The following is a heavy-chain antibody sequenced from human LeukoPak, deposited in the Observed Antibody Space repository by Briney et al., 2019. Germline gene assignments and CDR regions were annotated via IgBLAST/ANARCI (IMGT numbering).Heavy chain of an antibody. CDR3: ARASLSLGYGSTHMDV. Sequence: GASVKVSCKASGYTFTSYGISWVRQAPGQELEWMGWISAYNGNTNYAQKLQGRVTMTTDTSTSTAYMELRSLRSDDTAVYYCARASLSLGYGSTHMDVWGKGTTVTVSS. D-gene: IGHD5-12*01. V-gene: IGHV1-18*01. CDR2: ISAYNGNT. CDR1: GYTFTSYG. J-gene: IGHJ6*03.